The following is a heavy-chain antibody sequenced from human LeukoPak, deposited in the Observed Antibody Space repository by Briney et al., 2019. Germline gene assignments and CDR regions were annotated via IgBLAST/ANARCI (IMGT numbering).Heavy chain of an antibody. V-gene: IGHV1-2*02. CDR3: SRDMGGSYPFDP. CDR1: GYTFTAHY. CDR2: INPNNFCT. D-gene: IGHD1-26*01. Sequence: ASVTVSCKASGYTFTAHYIHWVRQAPGQGLQWMGWINPNNFCTNYAQGVQGRVTMTTDMSTNTVHMELSSLRFDDTAVYYCSRDMGGSYPFDPWGQGTVVSVSS. J-gene: IGHJ5*02.